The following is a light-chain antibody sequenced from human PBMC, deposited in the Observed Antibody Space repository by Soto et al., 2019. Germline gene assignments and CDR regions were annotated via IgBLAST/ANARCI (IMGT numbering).Light chain of an antibody. V-gene: IGKV3-20*01. J-gene: IGKJ4*01. CDR3: QQYGSVPLT. Sequence: EIVLTQSPGTLSLSPGERATLSCRASESVSTNYLAWYQQKPGQAPRLLISGASSRATGIPDRFSGSGSGAAFTLTIIRLEPEDFAMYYCQQYGSVPLTFGGRNKVEIK. CDR2: GAS. CDR1: ESVSTNY.